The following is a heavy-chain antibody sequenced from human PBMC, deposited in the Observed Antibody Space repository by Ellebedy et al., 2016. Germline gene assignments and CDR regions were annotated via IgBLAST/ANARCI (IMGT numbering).Heavy chain of an antibody. CDR3: ARDREGYYFDY. J-gene: IGHJ4*02. CDR1: GFTFSSYA. CDR2: ISGSGGST. Sequence: GGSLRLSXAASGFTFSSYAMSWVRQAPGKGLEWVSAISGSGGSTYYADSVKGRFTISRDNSKNTLYLQMNSLRAEDTAVYYCARDREGYYFDYWGQGTLVTVSS. V-gene: IGHV3-23*01.